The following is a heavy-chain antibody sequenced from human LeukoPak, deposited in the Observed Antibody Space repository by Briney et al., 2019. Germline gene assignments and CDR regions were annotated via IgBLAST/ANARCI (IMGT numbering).Heavy chain of an antibody. CDR1: GFTFSTYA. CDR2: ISGSSSHT. V-gene: IGHV3-23*01. J-gene: IGHJ4*02. CDR3: TKEYDKTNRSPQWGFDS. Sequence: GGSLRLSCAASGFTFSTYAMSWVRQAPGKGLEWVSGISGSSSHTEDADSVKGRFTISRDNSKNTLFLQMNNLRVEDTALYYCTKEYDKTNRSPQWGFDSWGQGTLATVSS. D-gene: IGHD6-19*01.